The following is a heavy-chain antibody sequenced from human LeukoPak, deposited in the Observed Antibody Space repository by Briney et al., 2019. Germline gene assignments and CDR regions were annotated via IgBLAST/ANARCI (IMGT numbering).Heavy chain of an antibody. Sequence: GEPLKISCKGSGYSSTSYWSGWVRQMPGKGLEWLGTIYPGDSATRYSPSFQGQVTISAGRSFSNAYLQLSSLKASDTAMYYCASYSQDLHGRTDYYFDYWGQGTLVTVSS. CDR1: GYSSTSYW. CDR2: IYPGDSAT. V-gene: IGHV5-51*01. CDR3: ASYSQDLHGRTDYYFDY. J-gene: IGHJ4*02. D-gene: IGHD2-15*01.